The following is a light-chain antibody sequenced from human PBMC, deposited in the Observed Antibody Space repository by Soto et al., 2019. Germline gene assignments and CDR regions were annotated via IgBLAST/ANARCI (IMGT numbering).Light chain of an antibody. CDR3: QQYDRPTGT. CDR1: QSVSSN. Sequence: EIVMRQSPVTLSVSPGERATLSCRASQSVSSNLAWYQQKPGQAPSLLIYGAFTRATGIPARFSGTGSGTEFTLTISSLQSEDFAVYYCQQYDRPTGTFGQGTKVDIK. CDR2: GAF. V-gene: IGKV3-15*01. J-gene: IGKJ1*01.